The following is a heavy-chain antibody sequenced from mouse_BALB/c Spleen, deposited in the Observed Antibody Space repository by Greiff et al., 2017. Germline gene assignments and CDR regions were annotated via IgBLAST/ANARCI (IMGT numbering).Heavy chain of an antibody. J-gene: IGHJ2*01. CDR3: ARSDYYDSSPFDY. Sequence: VQLQESGAELAKPGASVKMSCKASGYTFTSYWMHWVKQRPGQGLEWIGYINPSTGYTEYNQKFKDKATLTADKSSSTAYMQLSNLTSEDSAVYYCARSDYYDSSPFDYWGQGTTLTVSS. CDR2: INPSTGYT. CDR1: GYTFTSYW. V-gene: IGHV1-7*01. D-gene: IGHD1-1*01.